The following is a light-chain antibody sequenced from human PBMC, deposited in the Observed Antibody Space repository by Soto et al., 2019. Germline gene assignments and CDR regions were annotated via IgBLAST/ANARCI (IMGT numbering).Light chain of an antibody. J-gene: IGKJ2*01. CDR3: QQYVGSPPYT. Sequence: EIVLTQSPGTLSLSPGERATLSCRASQSVSSIYLAWYQQKPGQAPRLLIYRASSRATGIPDRFSGSGSGTDFTLTIIRLEPEDFALYYCQQYVGSPPYTFGQGTKLEIK. V-gene: IGKV3-20*01. CDR2: RAS. CDR1: QSVSSIY.